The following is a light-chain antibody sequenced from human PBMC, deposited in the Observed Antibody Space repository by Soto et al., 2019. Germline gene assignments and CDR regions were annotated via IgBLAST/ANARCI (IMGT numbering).Light chain of an antibody. V-gene: IGKV3-15*01. CDR2: GAS. CDR3: QQYNYWPYT. CDR1: QSVSSN. J-gene: IGKJ2*01. Sequence: EIVMTQSPATLSVSPGERATLSCRASQSVSSNLAWYQQKPGQAPRLLISGASTRATGIQARFSGSGSGTGFTLTISSLQSEDFAVYYCQQYNYWPYTFGQGTKLEIK.